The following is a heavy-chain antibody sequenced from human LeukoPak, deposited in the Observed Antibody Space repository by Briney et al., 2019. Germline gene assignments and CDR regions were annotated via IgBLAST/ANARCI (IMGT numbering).Heavy chain of an antibody. CDR1: GGSISSGGYS. CDR3: ARVPTYYYDSSGQKYDAFDI. V-gene: IGHV4-30-2*01. D-gene: IGHD3-22*01. CDR2: IYHSGST. J-gene: IGHJ3*02. Sequence: SETLSLTCAVSGGSISSGGYSWSWIRQPPGKGLEWIGYIYHSGSTYYNPSLKSRVTISVDTSKNQFSLKLSSVTAADTAVYYCARVPTYYYDSSGQKYDAFDIWGQGTMVTVSS.